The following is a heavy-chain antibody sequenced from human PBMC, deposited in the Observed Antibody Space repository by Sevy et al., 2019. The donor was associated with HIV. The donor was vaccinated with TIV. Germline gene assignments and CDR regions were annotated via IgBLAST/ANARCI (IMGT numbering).Heavy chain of an antibody. J-gene: IGHJ3*02. CDR1: RFTFSSYW. CDR3: AREGGRWLQLGAFDI. CDR2: IYSGGST. V-gene: IGHV3-53*01. D-gene: IGHD5-12*01. Sequence: GGSLRLSCAASRFTFSSYWMSWVRQAPGKGLEWVSVIYSGGSTYYADSVKGRFTISRDNSKNTLYLQMNSLRAEDTAVYYCAREGGRWLQLGAFDIWGQGTMVTVSS.